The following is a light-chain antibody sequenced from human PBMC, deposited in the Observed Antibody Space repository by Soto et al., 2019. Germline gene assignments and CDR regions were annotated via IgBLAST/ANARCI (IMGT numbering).Light chain of an antibody. Sequence: IPMTQSPSTLSASLGDRVTITCRASESIRTWLAWYQHKPGKAPKFLIYDASSLESGVPSRFSGSGSGTEFTLTISSLQPDDFATYYCQQYNSYSTFGQGTKVDI. J-gene: IGKJ1*01. CDR1: ESIRTW. V-gene: IGKV1-5*01. CDR2: DAS. CDR3: QQYNSYST.